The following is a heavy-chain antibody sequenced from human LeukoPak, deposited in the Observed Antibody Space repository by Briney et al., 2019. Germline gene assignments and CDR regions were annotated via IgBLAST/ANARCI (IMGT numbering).Heavy chain of an antibody. D-gene: IGHD3-10*01. CDR2: INPNTGGT. CDR1: GYTFTSYG. V-gene: IGHV1-2*02. Sequence: ASVKVSCKASGYTFTSYGISWVRQAPGQGLEWMGWINPNTGGTNYAQKFQGRVTMTRDTSISTAYMELSRLRSDDTAMYYCARDRYLMIRGVILSAGLFDYWGQGTLVTVSS. J-gene: IGHJ4*02. CDR3: ARDRYLMIRGVILSAGLFDY.